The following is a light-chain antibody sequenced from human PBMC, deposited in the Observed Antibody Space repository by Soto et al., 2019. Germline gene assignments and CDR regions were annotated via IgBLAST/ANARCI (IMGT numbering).Light chain of an antibody. CDR2: EVY. J-gene: IGLJ3*02. CDR1: SSDVGGYNS. Sequence: QSALTQPPSASGSPGQSVTISCTGTSSDVGGYNSVSWYQQHPGKAPKLMFYEVYKRPSGVPDRFSGSKSSNTASLTVSALQAEDEADYYCSSYAGSDNLVFGGGTQLTVL. CDR3: SSYAGSDNLV. V-gene: IGLV2-8*01.